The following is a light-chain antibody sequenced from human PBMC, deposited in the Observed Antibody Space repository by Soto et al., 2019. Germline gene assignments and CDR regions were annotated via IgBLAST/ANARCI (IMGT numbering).Light chain of an antibody. Sequence: EMLLTQSPTPVSXXPXXXXTXXXRASQSVNNYVAWYQQKPGQAPRLLIYDASKRATGIPARFSGSGSGTDFTLTVSSLEPEDFVLYFCQQRSVWPITFGQGTRLEIK. J-gene: IGKJ5*01. CDR1: QSVNNY. CDR2: DAS. V-gene: IGKV3-11*01. CDR3: QQRSVWPIT.